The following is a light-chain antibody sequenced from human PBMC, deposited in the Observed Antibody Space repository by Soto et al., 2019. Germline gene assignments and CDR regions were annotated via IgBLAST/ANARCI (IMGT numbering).Light chain of an antibody. Sequence: DIQMTQSPSSLSASEGDRVTITCRASQSISTSLNWYQQKPGRAPKLLIYAASSLQSGVPSRFSGSGSGTDFTLTINNLQPEDFATYSCHQSYSKPFTFGGGTKVEV. CDR3: HQSYSKPFT. J-gene: IGKJ4*01. CDR2: AAS. CDR1: QSISTS. V-gene: IGKV1-39*01.